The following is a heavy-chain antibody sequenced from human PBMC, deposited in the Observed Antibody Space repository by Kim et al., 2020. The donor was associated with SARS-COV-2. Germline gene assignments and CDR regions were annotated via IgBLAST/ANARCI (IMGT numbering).Heavy chain of an antibody. V-gene: IGHV1-2*04. D-gene: IGHD5-12*01. Sequence: ASVKVSCKASGYTFTGYYMHWVRQAPGQGLEWMGWINPNSGGTNYAQKFQGWVTMTRDTSISTAYMELSRLRSDDTAVYYCARALRRDGYNWYAFDIWGQGTMVTVSS. CDR3: ARALRRDGYNWYAFDI. CDR1: GYTFTGYY. J-gene: IGHJ3*02. CDR2: INPNSGGT.